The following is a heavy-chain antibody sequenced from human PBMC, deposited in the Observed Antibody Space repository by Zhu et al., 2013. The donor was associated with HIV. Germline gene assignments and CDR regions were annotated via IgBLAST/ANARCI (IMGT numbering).Heavy chain of an antibody. Sequence: QVQLVQSGAEVKKPGSSVKVSCKASGGTFSSYAISWVRQAPGQGLEWMGGIIPIFGTANYAQKFQGRVTITADKSTSTAYMELSSLRSEDTAVYYCARVLRAPTAMVKPNYYYYYGMDVLGPKGPRSPS. CDR3: ARVLRAPTAMVKPNYYYYYGMDV. J-gene: IGHJ6*01. CDR2: IIPIFGTA. V-gene: IGHV1-69*06. D-gene: IGHD5-18*01. CDR1: GGTFSSYA.